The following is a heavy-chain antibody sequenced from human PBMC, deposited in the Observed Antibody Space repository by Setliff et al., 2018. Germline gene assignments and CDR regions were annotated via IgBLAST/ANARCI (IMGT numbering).Heavy chain of an antibody. CDR2: IIPLLETV. CDR1: GDTFSTYT. J-gene: IGHJ4*02. V-gene: IGHV1-69*05. CDR3: ERLVRYCTTTSCQRTSGDDF. D-gene: IGHD2-2*01. Sequence: SVKVSCKASGDTFSTYTLSWVRQAPGQGLEWMGGIIPLLETVKYAQKFQGRVIMTTDTSTKTAYMDLRSLRSDDTAVYYCERLVRYCTTTSCQRTSGDDFWGQGTLVTVSS.